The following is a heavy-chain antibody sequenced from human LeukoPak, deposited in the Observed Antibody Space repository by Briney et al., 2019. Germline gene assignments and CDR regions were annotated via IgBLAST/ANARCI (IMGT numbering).Heavy chain of an antibody. V-gene: IGHV3-53*01. J-gene: IGHJ4*02. CDR3: ASRSDPIRIDY. Sequence: GGSLRLSCAASGFTVSSNYMSWVRQAPGKGPEWVSVIYSGGSTYYADSVKGRCTICRGNSKNTLYLQMNSLRAEDTAVYYCASRSDPIRIDYWGQGTLVTVSS. CDR2: IYSGGST. CDR1: GFTVSSNY. D-gene: IGHD6-6*01.